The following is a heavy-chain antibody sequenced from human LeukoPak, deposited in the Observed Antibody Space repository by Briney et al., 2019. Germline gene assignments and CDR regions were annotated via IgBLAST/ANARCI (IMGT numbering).Heavy chain of an antibody. CDR1: VFTFSSYS. V-gene: IGHV3-21*01. CDR3: ARGGAYYYYMDV. J-gene: IGHJ6*03. Sequence: GGSLRLSCAASVFTFSSYSMYWVRQAPAKGLEWVSSISSTSRHIYYADSVKGRFTISRDNAKNSLYLQMNSLRAEDTAVYYCARGGAYYYYMDVWGKGTTVTVSS. CDR2: ISSTSRHI. D-gene: IGHD4/OR15-4a*01.